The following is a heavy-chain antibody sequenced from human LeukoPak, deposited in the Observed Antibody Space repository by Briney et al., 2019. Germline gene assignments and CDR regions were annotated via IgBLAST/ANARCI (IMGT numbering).Heavy chain of an antibody. CDR2: ISSSGSTI. D-gene: IGHD3-10*01. CDR3: ARDPPMVRGVIITIYYGMDV. CDR1: GCTFSDYY. Sequence: GGALRLSCAASGCTFSDYYMSWIRQAPGKGLDGVSYISSSGSTIYYADSVKGRFTISRDNAKNSLYLQMNSLRAEDTAVYYCARDPPMVRGVIITIYYGMDVWGQGTTVTDSS. V-gene: IGHV3-11*01. J-gene: IGHJ6*02.